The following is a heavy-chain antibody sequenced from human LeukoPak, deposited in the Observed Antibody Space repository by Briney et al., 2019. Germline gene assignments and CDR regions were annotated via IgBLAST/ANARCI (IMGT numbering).Heavy chain of an antibody. D-gene: IGHD5-12*01. CDR3: ARELAGGYDSADY. CDR1: GFTFGSYV. V-gene: IGHV3-30-3*01. CDR2: ISYDGSNK. Sequence: QPGRSLRLSCAASGFTFGSYVMHWFRQAPGKGLEWVALISYDGSNKDFADSAKGRFTISRDNSKNTVYLQMNSLRPEDTAVYYCARELAGGYDSADYWGQGTLVTVSS. J-gene: IGHJ4*02.